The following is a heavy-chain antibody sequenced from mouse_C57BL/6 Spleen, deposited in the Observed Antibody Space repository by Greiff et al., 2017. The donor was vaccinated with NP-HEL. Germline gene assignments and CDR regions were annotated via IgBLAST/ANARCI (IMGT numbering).Heavy chain of an antibody. CDR1: GFTFSSYT. J-gene: IGHJ4*01. Sequence: DVQLVESGGGLVKPGGSLKLSCAASGFTFSSYTMSWVRQTPGKRLEWVATISGGGGNTYYPDSVKGRFTISRDNAKNHLFLQMSSLRSEDTALYYGARHSYYGNYVGAMDYWGQGTSVTVSS. D-gene: IGHD2-1*01. CDR3: ARHSYYGNYVGAMDY. CDR2: ISGGGGNT. V-gene: IGHV5-9*01.